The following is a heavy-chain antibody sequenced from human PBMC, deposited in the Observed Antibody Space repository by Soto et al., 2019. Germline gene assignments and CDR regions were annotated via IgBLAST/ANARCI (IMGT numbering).Heavy chain of an antibody. V-gene: IGHV3-21*01. Sequence: GGSLRLSCAASGFTFSSYSMNWVRQAPGKGLEWVSSISSSSSYIYYADSVKGRFTISRDNAKNSLYLQMNSLRAEDTAVYYCASLPLVLRWWEGYMDVWGKGTTVTVSS. CDR2: ISSSSSYI. CDR3: ASLPLVLRWWEGYMDV. D-gene: IGHD1-26*01. J-gene: IGHJ6*03. CDR1: GFTFSSYS.